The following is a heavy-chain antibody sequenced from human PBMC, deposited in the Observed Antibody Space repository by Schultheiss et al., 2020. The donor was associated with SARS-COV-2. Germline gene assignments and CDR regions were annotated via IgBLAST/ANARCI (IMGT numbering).Heavy chain of an antibody. CDR3: ARALAVTTGAPDFDI. CDR1: GGSISSYY. Sequence: SETLSLTCTVSGGSISSYYWSWIRQPAGKGLEWIGYIYYSGSTNYNPSLKSRVTISVDTSKNQFSLKLSSVTAADTAVYYCARALAVTTGAPDFDIWGQGTMVTVSS. D-gene: IGHD4-17*01. V-gene: IGHV4-59*01. CDR2: IYYSGST. J-gene: IGHJ3*02.